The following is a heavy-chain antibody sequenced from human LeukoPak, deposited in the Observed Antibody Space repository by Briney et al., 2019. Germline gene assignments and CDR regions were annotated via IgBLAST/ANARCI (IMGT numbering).Heavy chain of an antibody. CDR2: MNPNIGNT. D-gene: IGHD3-10*01. CDR3: ARGRGSGSYQCFDP. Sequence: GASVKVSCKASGYTFTSYDSNWVRQATGQGREWMGWMNPNIGNTGYAQKFQGRVTMTRNTSISTAYMELSSLRSEDTAVYYCARGRGSGSYQCFDPWGQGTLVTAAS. V-gene: IGHV1-8*01. CDR1: GYTFTSYD. J-gene: IGHJ5*02.